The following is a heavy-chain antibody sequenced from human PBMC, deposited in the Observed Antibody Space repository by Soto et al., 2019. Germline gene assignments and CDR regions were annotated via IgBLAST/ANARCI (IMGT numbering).Heavy chain of an antibody. CDR3: ERDRDRAFDY. CDR2: IFASSTTI. J-gene: IGHJ4*02. V-gene: IGHV3-48*02. CDR1: GFTFSSYS. Sequence: EVQLVESGGGSVQPGGSLRLSCVPSGFTFSSYSMVWVRQAPGKGLEWVSYIFASSTTIYYADSVKGRFTVSRDNTQNSLFLLLNSLRDEDTAVYYCERDRDRAFDYWGQGTLVTVSS.